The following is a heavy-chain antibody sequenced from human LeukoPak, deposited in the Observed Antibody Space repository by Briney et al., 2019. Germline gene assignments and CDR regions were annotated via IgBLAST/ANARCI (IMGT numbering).Heavy chain of an antibody. J-gene: IGHJ4*02. D-gene: IGHD6-13*01. CDR3: AKAIAATGRWWIFDY. CDR1: GFTFSNYD. CDR2: ISGSGSST. Sequence: GGSLRLPCAASGFTFSNYDMGWVRQAPGEGLEWVSSISGSGSSTYYADSVKGRFTISRDNPKNAQYLQMSSLRAEDTAVYYCAKAIAATGRWWIFDYWGQGTLVTVSS. V-gene: IGHV3-23*01.